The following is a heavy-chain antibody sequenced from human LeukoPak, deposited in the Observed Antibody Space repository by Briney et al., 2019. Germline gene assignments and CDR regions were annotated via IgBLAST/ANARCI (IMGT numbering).Heavy chain of an antibody. V-gene: IGHV4-59*01. Sequence: KPSETLSLTCTVSGGSISSYYWSWIRQPPGKGLEWIGYIYYSGSTNYNPSLKSRVTISVDTSKNQFSLKLSSVTAADTAVYYCAAGNDYWGQGTLVTVSS. CDR3: AAGNDY. J-gene: IGHJ4*02. D-gene: IGHD4-23*01. CDR2: IYYSGST. CDR1: GGSISSYY.